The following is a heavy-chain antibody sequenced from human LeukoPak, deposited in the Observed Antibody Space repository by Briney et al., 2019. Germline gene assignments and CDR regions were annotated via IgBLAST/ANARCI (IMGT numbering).Heavy chain of an antibody. CDR2: IWYDGSNK. CDR3: ARVGGYSYGTIDY. CDR1: GFTFSSHG. V-gene: IGHV3-33*01. J-gene: IGHJ4*02. D-gene: IGHD5-18*01. Sequence: GGSLRLSCAASGFTFSSHGMHWVRQAPGKGLEWVAVIWYDGSNKYYADSVKGRFTISRDNSKNTLYLQMNSLRAEDTAVYYCARVGGYSYGTIDYWGQGTLVTVSS.